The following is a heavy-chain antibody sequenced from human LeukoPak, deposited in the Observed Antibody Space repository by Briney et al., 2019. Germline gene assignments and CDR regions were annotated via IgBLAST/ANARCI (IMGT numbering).Heavy chain of an antibody. D-gene: IGHD5-18*01. J-gene: IGHJ4*02. CDR3: ARDHNYAFDN. CDR2: IGISSGNT. V-gene: IGHV3-48*04. Sequence: PGGSLRLSCTASGFPFIDYSMNWVRQAPGKGLEWISYIGISSGNTKYADSEKGRFTISADNAKNSLYLQMNSLRVEDTAMYYCARDHNYAFDNWGQGTLVSVSS. CDR1: GFPFIDYS.